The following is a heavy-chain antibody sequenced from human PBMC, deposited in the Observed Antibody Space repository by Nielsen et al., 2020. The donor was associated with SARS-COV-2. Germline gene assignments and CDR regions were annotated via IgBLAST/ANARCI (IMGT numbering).Heavy chain of an antibody. CDR2: ISYDGSNK. CDR3: AKDQGYYDSRGVYYYYGMDV. Sequence: GESLKISCAASGFTFSSYAMHWVRQAPGKGLEWVAVISYDGSNKYYADSVKGRFTISRDNSKNTLYLQMNSLRAEDTAVYYCAKDQGYYDSRGVYYYYGMDVWGQGTTVTVSS. CDR1: GFTFSSYA. V-gene: IGHV3-30-3*01. J-gene: IGHJ6*02. D-gene: IGHD3-22*01.